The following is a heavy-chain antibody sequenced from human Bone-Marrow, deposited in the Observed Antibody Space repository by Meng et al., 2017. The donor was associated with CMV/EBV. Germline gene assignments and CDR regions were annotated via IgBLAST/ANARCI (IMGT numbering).Heavy chain of an antibody. V-gene: IGHV4-34*01. CDR1: SFRGYY. J-gene: IGHJ5*02. CDR3: ARGQDSSGWHPAGCWFDP. D-gene: IGHD6-19*01. Sequence: SFRGYYWSWIRQPPGKGLEWIGEINHSGRTNYNPSLKSRVTISVDTSKNQFSLKLSSVTAADTAVYYCARGQDSSGWHPAGCWFDPWGQGTLVTVSS. CDR2: INHSGRT.